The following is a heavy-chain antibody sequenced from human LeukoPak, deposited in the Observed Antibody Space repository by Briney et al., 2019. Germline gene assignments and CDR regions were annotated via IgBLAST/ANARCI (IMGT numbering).Heavy chain of an antibody. Sequence: SGGSLRLSCAASGFTFSSYGMHWVRRAPGKGLEWVAVISYDGSNKYYADSVKGRFTISRDNSKNTLYLQMNSPRVEDTAVYYCAKVAKYYYGPETYYFFEQWGQGTPVTASS. D-gene: IGHD3-10*01. J-gene: IGHJ4*02. V-gene: IGHV3-30*18. CDR3: AKVAKYYYGPETYYFFEQ. CDR2: ISYDGSNK. CDR1: GFTFSSYG.